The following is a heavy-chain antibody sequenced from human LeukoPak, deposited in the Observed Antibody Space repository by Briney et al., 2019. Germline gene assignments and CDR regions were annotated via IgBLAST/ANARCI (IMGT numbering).Heavy chain of an antibody. CDR3: ARGRQGGDCLDAYYYGMDV. CDR2: IWYDGNYK. J-gene: IGHJ6*02. V-gene: IGHV3-33*01. D-gene: IGHD2-21*02. CDR1: GFTFSNYG. Sequence: GGSLRLSCAASGFTFSNYGMHWVRQAPGKGLEWMAVIWYDGNYKYYADSVKGRFTISRDNSKNTLYLQMNSLRAEDTAVYYCARGRQGGDCLDAYYYGMDVWGQGTTVTVSS.